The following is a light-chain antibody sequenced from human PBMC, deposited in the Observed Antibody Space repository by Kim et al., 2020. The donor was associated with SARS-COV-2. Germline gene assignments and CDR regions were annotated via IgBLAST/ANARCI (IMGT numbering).Light chain of an antibody. J-gene: IGLJ2*01. Sequence: VALGQTVRITCQGDSLRSYYETWYQKRPGQAPILVIYGKNTRPSGIPDRFSGSSSGKTASLTITGTQAGDEADYYCNSRDSNDNVVFGGGTQLPVL. CDR2: GKN. V-gene: IGLV3-19*01. CDR1: SLRSYY. CDR3: NSRDSNDNVV.